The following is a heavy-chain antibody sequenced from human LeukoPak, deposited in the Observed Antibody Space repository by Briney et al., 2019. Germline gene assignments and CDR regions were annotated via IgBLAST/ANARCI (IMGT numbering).Heavy chain of an antibody. J-gene: IGHJ4*02. CDR3: ARNWNNDY. CDR1: GFTFSSYI. V-gene: IGHV3-48*01. D-gene: IGHD1/OR15-1a*01. CDR2: ISSSSSPI. Sequence: GGSLRLSCAASGFTFSSYIMNWVRQAPGKGLEWVSYISSSSSPIYYADSVKGRFTISRDNAKNSLYLQMNSLRAEDTAVYYCARNWNNDYWGQGTLVTVSS.